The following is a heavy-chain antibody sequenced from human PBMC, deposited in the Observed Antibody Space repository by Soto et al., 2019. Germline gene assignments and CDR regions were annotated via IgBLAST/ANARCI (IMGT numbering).Heavy chain of an antibody. J-gene: IGHJ6*02. CDR2: IIPLSGTA. D-gene: IGHD2-2*01. Sequence: QVQLVQSGAEVKKPGSSVKVSCKASGGTFSSYAISWVRQAPGQGLEWRGGIIPLSGTANYALKFQGRVTITADESTSTVYMELSSRRSEDTAVYFCARSQGSSTSLEIYYYYYYGMDVWGQGTTVTVSS. V-gene: IGHV1-69*01. CDR1: GGTFSSYA. CDR3: ARSQGSSTSLEIYYYYYYGMDV.